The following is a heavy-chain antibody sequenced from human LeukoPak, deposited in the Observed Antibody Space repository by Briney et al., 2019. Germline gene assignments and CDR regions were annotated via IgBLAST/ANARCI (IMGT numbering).Heavy chain of an antibody. V-gene: IGHV3-48*01. D-gene: IGHD6-19*01. J-gene: IGHJ4*02. CDR3: ARGTVAGKTPY. CDR1: GFTFSSHS. Sequence: GGSLRLSCAASGFTFSSHSMNWVRQAPGKGLEWVSYISSSGSTIYYADSVKGRFSISRDNAKNSLHLQMNSLRVEDTAVYYCARGTVAGKTPYWGQGTLVTVSS. CDR2: ISSSGSTI.